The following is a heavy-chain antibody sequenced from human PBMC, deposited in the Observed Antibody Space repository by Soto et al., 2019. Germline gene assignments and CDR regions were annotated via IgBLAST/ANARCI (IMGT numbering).Heavy chain of an antibody. V-gene: IGHV3-21*01. CDR1: GFTFSSYS. D-gene: IGHD3-9*01. Sequence: EVQLVESGGGLVKPGGSLRLSCAASGFTFSSYSMNWVRQAPGKGLEWVSSISSSSSYIYYADSVKGRFTIYRDNAKNSLYLQMNSLRAEDTAVYYCARGSPYYDILSGYPGNFDYWGQGTLVTVSS. CDR3: ARGSPYYDILSGYPGNFDY. J-gene: IGHJ4*02. CDR2: ISSSSSYI.